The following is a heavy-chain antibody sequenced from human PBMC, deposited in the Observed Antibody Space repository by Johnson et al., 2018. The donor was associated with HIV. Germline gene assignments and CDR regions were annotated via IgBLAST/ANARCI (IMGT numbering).Heavy chain of an antibody. Sequence: QVQLVESGGGLVQPGGSLRLSCAASGFTFSSYGMHWVRQAPGKGLEWVAVIRYDGSNKYYADSVKGRFTISRDNSKNTLYMQMNSLRAEDKAVYYCARDLIELQGAFDIWGQGTMVTVSS. J-gene: IGHJ3*02. CDR2: IRYDGSNK. V-gene: IGHV3-30*02. CDR3: ARDLIELQGAFDI. CDR1: GFTFSSYG. D-gene: IGHD1-26*01.